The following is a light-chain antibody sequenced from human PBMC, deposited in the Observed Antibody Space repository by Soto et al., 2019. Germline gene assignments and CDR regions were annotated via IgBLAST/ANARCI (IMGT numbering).Light chain of an antibody. CDR3: TSYSSSSTLVL. Sequence: QSALTQPASVSGSLGQSITISCTGNSRDIGGFNYVSWYQQHPGKAPKLMIYDVNYRPSGVSDRFSASKSDNTASLTISGLQAEDEADYYCTSYSSSSTLVLFGGGTKLTVL. CDR1: SRDIGGFNY. V-gene: IGLV2-14*01. J-gene: IGLJ2*01. CDR2: DVN.